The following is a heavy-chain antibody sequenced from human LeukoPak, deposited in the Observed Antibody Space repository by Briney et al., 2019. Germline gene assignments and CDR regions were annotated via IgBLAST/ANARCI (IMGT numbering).Heavy chain of an antibody. J-gene: IGHJ4*02. V-gene: IGHV4-61*02. Sequence: SETLSLTCIVSGGSISSSSYYWSWIRQPAGKGLEWIGRIWPSGRTNYNPSLKSRVTISLDTSENQFSLNLTSVTAADTAVYYCARDSEYQLAGYYWGQGTLVTVSS. CDR1: GGSISSSSYY. CDR2: IWPSGRT. D-gene: IGHD6-6*01. CDR3: ARDSEYQLAGYY.